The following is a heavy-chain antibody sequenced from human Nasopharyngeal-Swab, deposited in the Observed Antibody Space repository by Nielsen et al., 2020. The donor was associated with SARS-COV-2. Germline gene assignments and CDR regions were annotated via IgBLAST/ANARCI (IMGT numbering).Heavy chain of an antibody. Sequence: PGKGLEWVGRIKSKTDGGTTDYTAPVKGRFTISRDDSKNTLYLQMNSLKTEDTAVYYCTTDQGSGWYWYFDLWGRGTLVTVSS. J-gene: IGHJ2*01. CDR2: IKSKTDGGTT. CDR3: TTDQGSGWYWYFDL. D-gene: IGHD6-19*01. V-gene: IGHV3-15*01.